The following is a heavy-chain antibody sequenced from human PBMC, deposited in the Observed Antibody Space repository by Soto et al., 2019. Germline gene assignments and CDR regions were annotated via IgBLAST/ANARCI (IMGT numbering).Heavy chain of an antibody. V-gene: IGHV1-69*06. CDR3: AALTAAGTLDY. J-gene: IGHJ4*02. CDR2: IIPIFGTA. D-gene: IGHD6-13*01. CDR1: GGTFSSYA. Sequence: ASVKVSCKASGGTFSSYAISWVRQAPGQGLEWMGGIIPIFGTANYAQKFQGRVTITADKSTSTAYMELSSLRSEDTAVDYCAALTAAGTLDYWGQGTLVTVSS.